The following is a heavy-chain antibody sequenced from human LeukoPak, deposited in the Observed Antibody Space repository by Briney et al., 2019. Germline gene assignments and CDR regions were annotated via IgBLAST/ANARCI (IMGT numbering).Heavy chain of an antibody. D-gene: IGHD4-17*01. CDR3: ARDGATTVTRVYFQH. CDR1: GFTFSSYG. CDR2: IWYDGSNK. J-gene: IGHJ1*01. V-gene: IGHV3-33*01. Sequence: PGGSLRLSCAASGFTFSSYGMHWVRQAPGKGLEWVAVIWYDGSNKYYADSVKGRFTISRDNSKNTLYLQMNSLRAEDTAVYYCARDGATTVTRVYFQHWGQGTLVTVSS.